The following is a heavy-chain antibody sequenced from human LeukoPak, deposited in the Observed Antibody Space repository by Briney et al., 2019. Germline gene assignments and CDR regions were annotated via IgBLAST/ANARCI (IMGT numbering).Heavy chain of an antibody. D-gene: IGHD3-3*01. CDR2: IKQDGSEK. J-gene: IGHJ4*02. Sequence: GGSRRRSCAASGFTISRYWMTWFRQAPGKGLEWVANIKQDGSEKYYVDSVKGRFTVSRDNAKNSLYLQMNSLRAEDTAVYFCTRDVLLHPGDDYWGQGTLVTVSS. V-gene: IGHV3-7*04. CDR1: GFTISRYW. CDR3: TRDVLLHPGDDY.